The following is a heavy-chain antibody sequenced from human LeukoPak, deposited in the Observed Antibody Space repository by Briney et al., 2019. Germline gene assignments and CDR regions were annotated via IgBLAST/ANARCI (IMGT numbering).Heavy chain of an antibody. V-gene: IGHV3-23*01. J-gene: IGHJ6*02. D-gene: IGHD3-22*01. CDR2: ISGSGGST. CDR3: AGYYYDSSGYYYYYYGMDV. CDR1: GFTFSSYW. Sequence: GGSLRLSCAASGFTFSSYWMSWVRQAPGKGLEWVSAISGSGGSTYYADSVKGRFTISRDNSKNTLYLQMNSLRAEDTAVYYCAGYYYDSSGYYYYYYGMDVWGQGTTVTVSS.